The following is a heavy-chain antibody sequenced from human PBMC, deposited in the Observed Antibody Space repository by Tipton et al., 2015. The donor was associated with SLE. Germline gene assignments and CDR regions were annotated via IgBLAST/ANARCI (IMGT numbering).Heavy chain of an antibody. D-gene: IGHD5-12*01. CDR3: ARGVSGTVAEH. Sequence: TLSLTCTVSGGSISSYYWSWIRQPPGKGLEWIGYIYYSGGTNYNPSLKSRVTISVDTSKNQFSLKLSSVTAADTAVYYCARGVSGTVAEHWGQGTQVTVSS. CDR2: IYYSGGT. V-gene: IGHV4-59*12. J-gene: IGHJ1*01. CDR1: GGSISSYY.